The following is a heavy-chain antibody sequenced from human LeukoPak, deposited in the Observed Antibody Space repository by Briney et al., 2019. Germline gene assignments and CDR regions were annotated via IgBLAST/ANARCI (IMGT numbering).Heavy chain of an antibody. CDR2: IKSKTDGGTT. D-gene: IGHD5-12*01. V-gene: IGHV3-15*07. CDR1: GFTFNTYS. Sequence: GGSLRLSCAASGFTFNTYSMNWVRQAPGKGLEWVGRIKSKTDGGTTDYAAPVKGRFTISRDDSKNTLYLQMNSLKTEDTAVYYCTTYSGYDSASFDYWGQGTLVTVSS. J-gene: IGHJ4*02. CDR3: TTYSGYDSASFDY.